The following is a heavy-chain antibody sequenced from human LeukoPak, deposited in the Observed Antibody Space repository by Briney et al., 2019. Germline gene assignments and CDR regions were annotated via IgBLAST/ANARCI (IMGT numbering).Heavy chain of an antibody. CDR3: ARDDVGGYGPFDY. V-gene: IGHV4-59*01. D-gene: IGHD5-12*01. J-gene: IGHJ4*02. Sequence: SETLSLTCTVSGGSISSYYWSWIRQPPGKGLEWIGYIYYSGSTNYNPSLKSRVTISVDTSKNQFSLKLSSVTAADTAVYYCARDDVGGYGPFDYWGQGTLVTVSS. CDR2: IYYSGST. CDR1: GGSISSYY.